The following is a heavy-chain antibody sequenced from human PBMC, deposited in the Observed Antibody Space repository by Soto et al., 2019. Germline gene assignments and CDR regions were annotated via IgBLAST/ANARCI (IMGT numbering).Heavy chain of an antibody. J-gene: IGHJ5*01. CDR2: IYYSGTT. Sequence: QVQLQESGPGLVKPSETLSLTCTVSGGSLSPLYWSWIRQPPGKGLEWIGYIYYSGTTNYNASLRRRVTISVDTSKNQFSLNLRSVTAADTAVYYCARGGWSMDSWGHGTLVTVSS. CDR3: ARGGWSMDS. D-gene: IGHD2-15*01. V-gene: IGHV4-59*01. CDR1: GGSLSPLY.